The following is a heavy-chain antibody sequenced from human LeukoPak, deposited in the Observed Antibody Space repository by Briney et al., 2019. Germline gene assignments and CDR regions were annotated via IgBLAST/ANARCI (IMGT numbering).Heavy chain of an antibody. V-gene: IGHV3-21*01. CDR3: ARDYYDSSGHQGGFDY. J-gene: IGHJ4*02. D-gene: IGHD3-22*01. CDR1: GFTFSSYS. Sequence: GGSLRLSCAASGFTFSSYSMNWVRQAPGKGLEWVSSISSSSSYIYYADSVKGRFTISRDNAKNSLYLQMNSLRAEDTAVYYCARDYYDSSGHQGGFDYWGQGTLVTVSS. CDR2: ISSSSSYI.